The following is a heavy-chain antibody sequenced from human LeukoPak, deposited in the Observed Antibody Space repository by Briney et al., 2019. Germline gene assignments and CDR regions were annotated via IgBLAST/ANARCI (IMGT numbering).Heavy chain of an antibody. Sequence: GRSLRLSCAASGFTFSSYGMHWVRQAPGKGLEWVAVISYDGSNKYYADSVKGRFTISRDNSKNTLYLQMNSLRAEDTAVYYSAKDQVVTPGGLYGMDVWGQGTTVTVSS. CDR1: GFTFSSYG. J-gene: IGHJ6*02. CDR2: ISYDGSNK. D-gene: IGHD4-23*01. V-gene: IGHV3-30*18. CDR3: AKDQVVTPGGLYGMDV.